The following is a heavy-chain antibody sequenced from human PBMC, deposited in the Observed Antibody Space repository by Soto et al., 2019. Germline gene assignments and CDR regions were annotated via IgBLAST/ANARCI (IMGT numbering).Heavy chain of an antibody. D-gene: IGHD3-22*01. V-gene: IGHV1-18*01. CDR2: ISAYNGNT. Sequence: ASVKVYCKASGYTFTSYGISLVRQAPGQGLEWMGWISAYNGNTNYAQKLQGRVTMTTDTSTSTAYMELRSLRSDDTAVYYCARASEHYYDSSGYYYVSWFDPWGQGTLVTAPQ. CDR1: GYTFTSYG. J-gene: IGHJ5*02. CDR3: ARASEHYYDSSGYYYVSWFDP.